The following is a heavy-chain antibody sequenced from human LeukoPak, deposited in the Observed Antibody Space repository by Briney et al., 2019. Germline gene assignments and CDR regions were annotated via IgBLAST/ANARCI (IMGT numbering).Heavy chain of an antibody. CDR1: RFTFNTYA. V-gene: IGHV3-64D*06. J-gene: IGHJ4*02. CDR2: ISSNGGTT. Sequence: GGSLRLSCSASRFTFNTYAMHWVRQAPGKGLEYVSAISSNGGTTNYADSVRGRFTISRDNSKNTLYLQLSALRAEDTAHYYCVGYASGSYKVDYWGQGTLVIVSS. CDR3: VGYASGSYKVDY. D-gene: IGHD3-10*01.